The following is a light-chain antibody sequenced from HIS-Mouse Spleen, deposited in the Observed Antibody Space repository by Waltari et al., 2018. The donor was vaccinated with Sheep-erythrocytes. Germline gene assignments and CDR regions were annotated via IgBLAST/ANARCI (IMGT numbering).Light chain of an antibody. CDR1: SSNIGNTY. J-gene: IGLJ7*01. CDR3: GTWDSSLSAAV. Sequence: QSVLTQPPSVSAAPGQTVTIACSGSSSNIGNTYVSWYQQLPGTAPKLLIYDNNKRPSGIPDRFSGSKSGTSATLGITGLQTGDEADYYCGTWDSSLSAAVFGGGTQLTVL. CDR2: DNN. V-gene: IGLV1-51*01.